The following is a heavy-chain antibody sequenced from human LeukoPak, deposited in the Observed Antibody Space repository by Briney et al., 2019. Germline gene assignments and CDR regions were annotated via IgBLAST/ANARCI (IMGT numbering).Heavy chain of an antibody. CDR3: AREYSSGWYELMDY. D-gene: IGHD6-19*01. CDR1: GGSISSYY. CDR2: IYYSGST. Sequence: SETLSLTCTVSGGSISSYYWSWIRQPPGKGLEGIGYIYYSGSTNYNPSLTSRVTISVDTSKNQFSLKLSSVTAADTAVYYCAREYSSGWYELMDYWGQGTLVTVSS. J-gene: IGHJ4*02. V-gene: IGHV4-59*01.